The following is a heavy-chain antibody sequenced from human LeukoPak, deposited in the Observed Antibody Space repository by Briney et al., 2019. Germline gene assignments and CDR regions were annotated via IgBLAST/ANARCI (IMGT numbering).Heavy chain of an antibody. D-gene: IGHD3-10*01. V-gene: IGHV4-34*01. J-gene: IGHJ4*02. Sequence: PSETLSLTCAVYGGSFSGYYWSWIRQPPGKGLEWIGEINHSGSTNYNPSLKSRVTISVDTSKNQFSLELSSVTAADTAVYYCARGPVGTYYYGSGSASFDHWGQGTLVTVSS. CDR3: ARGPVGTYYYGSGSASFDH. CDR1: GGSFSGYY. CDR2: INHSGST.